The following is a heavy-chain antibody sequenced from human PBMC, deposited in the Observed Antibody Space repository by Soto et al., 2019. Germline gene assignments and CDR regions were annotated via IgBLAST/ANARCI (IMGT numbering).Heavy chain of an antibody. V-gene: IGHV3-21*01. CDR1: GFTFSSYS. Sequence: GGSLRLSCAASGFTFSSYSMNWVRQAPGKGLEWVSSISSSSSYRYYADSVKGRFTTSRDNNKNSLYLQMNSLRGEDTAVYYCARDLPYYYGSGSYDYWGQGTLVIVSS. CDR2: ISSSSSYR. D-gene: IGHD3-10*01. J-gene: IGHJ4*02. CDR3: ARDLPYYYGSGSYDY.